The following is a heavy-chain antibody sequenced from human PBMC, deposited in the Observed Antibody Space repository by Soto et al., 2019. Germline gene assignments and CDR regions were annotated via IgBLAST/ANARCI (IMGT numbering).Heavy chain of an antibody. V-gene: IGHV4-34*01. J-gene: IGHJ5*01. CDR3: AKDPYDWNSLSQTKINWFDS. D-gene: IGHD1-7*01. Sequence: TSETLSLTCAVYGGSFSGYYWSWIRQPPGKGLEWIGEINHSGSTNYNPSLKSRVTISVDTSKNQFSLKLSSVTAADTAVYYCAKDPYDWNSLSQTKINWFDSWGQGTLVTVS. CDR2: INHSGST. CDR1: GGSFSGYY.